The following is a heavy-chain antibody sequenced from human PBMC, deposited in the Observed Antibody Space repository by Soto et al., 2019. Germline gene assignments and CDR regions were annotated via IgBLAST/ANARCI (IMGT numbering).Heavy chain of an antibody. Sequence: QVHLVQSGAEVKKPGASVKVSCKASGYTFTSYGMSWVRQAPGQGLEWMGWISGYNGNTNYEQKFWGIVTMTTDTSTSTAYMELRSLRSDDTAVYYCGRDDKSYCGGDCPFDYWGQGTQVTVSS. D-gene: IGHD2-21*02. V-gene: IGHV1-18*01. J-gene: IGHJ4*02. CDR3: GRDDKSYCGGDCPFDY. CDR2: ISGYNGNT. CDR1: GYTFTSYG.